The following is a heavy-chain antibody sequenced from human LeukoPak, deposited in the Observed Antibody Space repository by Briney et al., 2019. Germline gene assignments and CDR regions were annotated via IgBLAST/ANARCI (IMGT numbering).Heavy chain of an antibody. D-gene: IGHD1-26*01. Sequence: GGSLRLSCAASGFTFSSYSMNWVRQAPGKGLEWVPYISGTSRTIYYADSVKGRFTISRDNAKNSLSLQMNSLRDEDTAVYYCARADRSGTYNFDYWGQGTLVTVSS. CDR1: GFTFSSYS. CDR3: ARADRSGTYNFDY. J-gene: IGHJ4*02. V-gene: IGHV3-48*02. CDR2: ISGTSRTI.